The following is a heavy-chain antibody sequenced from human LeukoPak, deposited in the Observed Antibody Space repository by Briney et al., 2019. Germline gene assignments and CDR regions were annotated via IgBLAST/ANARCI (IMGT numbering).Heavy chain of an antibody. J-gene: IGHJ4*02. V-gene: IGHV3-33*01. D-gene: IGHD3-22*01. CDR2: IWYDGTKK. CDR3: ARANYDDSSGYQSLFYLDY. CDR1: GFTFSSYG. Sequence: GGSLRLSCAASGFTFSSYGMHWVRQAPGKGLEWVALIWYDGTKKYYADSVKGRVTVSRDNSKNTLFLQMSSLRDEDTAVYYCARANYDDSSGYQSLFYLDYWGQGTLVTVSS.